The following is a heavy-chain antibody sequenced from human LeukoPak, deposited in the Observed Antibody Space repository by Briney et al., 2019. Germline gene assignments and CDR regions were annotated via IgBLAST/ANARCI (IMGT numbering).Heavy chain of an antibody. CDR1: GLTFSSYA. D-gene: IGHD3-9*01. CDR3: ARGVDAGI. J-gene: IGHJ3*02. CDR2: ISGNGGGT. Sequence: GGSLRLSCAASGLTFSSYAMSWVRQAPGKGLEWVSGISGNGGGTYYADSVKGRFTISRDNSKNTLYLQMNSLKDEDTAVYYCARGVDAGIWGQGTMVTVSS. V-gene: IGHV3-23*01.